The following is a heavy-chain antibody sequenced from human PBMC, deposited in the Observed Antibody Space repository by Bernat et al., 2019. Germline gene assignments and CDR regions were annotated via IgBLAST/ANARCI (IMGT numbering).Heavy chain of an antibody. Sequence: EVQLLESGGGLVQPGGSLRLSCAASGFTFSSYAMSWVRQAPGKGLGWVSAISGSGGRTYSADSVKCRFTISRDNSKTPLYLQMNSLRAEDTAVYYCAKDIRSNEPLLDGSGGPPDAFDIWGQGTMVTVSS. CDR3: AKDIRSNEPLLDGSGGPPDAFDI. J-gene: IGHJ3*02. D-gene: IGHD3-10*01. CDR1: GFTFSSYA. CDR2: ISGSGGRT. V-gene: IGHV3-23*01.